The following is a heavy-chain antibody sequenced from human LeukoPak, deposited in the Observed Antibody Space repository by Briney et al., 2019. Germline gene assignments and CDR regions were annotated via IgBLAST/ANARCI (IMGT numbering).Heavy chain of an antibody. Sequence: GGSLRLSCVASGFSFNTFALTLVRQAPGKGLEWVSTISDYPHYADSVRGRFTISRDNSRKTVFLQMNSLTPEDAATYYCTKDSQGSYDGFWYGTYGMDVWGQGTTVTVSS. J-gene: IGHJ6*02. CDR1: GFSFNTFA. CDR2: ISDYP. CDR3: TKDSQGSYDGFWYGTYGMDV. D-gene: IGHD3-16*01. V-gene: IGHV3-23*05.